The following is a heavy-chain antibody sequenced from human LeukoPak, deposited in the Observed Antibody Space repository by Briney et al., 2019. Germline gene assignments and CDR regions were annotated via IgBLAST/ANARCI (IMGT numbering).Heavy chain of an antibody. CDR3: ARGAAMDLFDY. J-gene: IGHJ4*02. V-gene: IGHV4-34*01. Sequence: PSETLSLTCAVSGGSFSGYYWSWIRQPPGKGLEWIGEINHSGSTNYNPSLKSRVTISVDTSKNQFSLKLSSVTAADTAVYYCARGAAMDLFDYWGQGTLVTVSS. D-gene: IGHD5-18*01. CDR2: INHSGST. CDR1: GGSFSGYY.